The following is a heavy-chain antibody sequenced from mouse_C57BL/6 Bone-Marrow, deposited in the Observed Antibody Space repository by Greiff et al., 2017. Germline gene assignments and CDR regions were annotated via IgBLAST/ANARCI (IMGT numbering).Heavy chain of an antibody. J-gene: IGHJ2*01. CDR3: AKPNWDAYYFDY. Sequence: EVQLVESGGGLVKPGGSLKLSCAASGFTFSDYGMHWVRQAPEKGLEWVAYISSGSSTIYYADTVKGRFTISRDNAKNTLFLQMTSLRSEDTAMYYCAKPNWDAYYFDYWGQGTTLTVSS. CDR1: GFTFSDYG. CDR2: ISSGSSTI. V-gene: IGHV5-17*01. D-gene: IGHD4-1*02.